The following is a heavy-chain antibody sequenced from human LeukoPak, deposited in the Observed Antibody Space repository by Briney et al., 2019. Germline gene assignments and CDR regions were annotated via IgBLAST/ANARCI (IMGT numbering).Heavy chain of an antibody. D-gene: IGHD2-21*02. Sequence: GASVKVSCKASGYTFTSYGISWARQAPGQGLEWMGWISAYNGNTNYAQKLQGRVTMTTDTSTSTAYMELRSLRSDDTAVYYCARTSVVVTEYYFDYWGQGTLVTVSS. V-gene: IGHV1-18*01. J-gene: IGHJ4*02. CDR3: ARTSVVVTEYYFDY. CDR2: ISAYNGNT. CDR1: GYTFTSYG.